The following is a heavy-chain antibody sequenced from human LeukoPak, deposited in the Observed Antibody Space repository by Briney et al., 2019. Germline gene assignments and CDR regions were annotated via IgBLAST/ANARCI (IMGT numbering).Heavy chain of an antibody. CDR1: GYTFTGYY. CDR3: ARALDIVVVPALHWFDP. CDR2: INPNSGGT. Sequence: ASVKVSCKASGYTFTGYYMHWVRQAPGQGLGWMGWINPNSGGTNYAQKFQGRVTMTRDTSISTAYMELSRLRSDDTAVYYCARALDIVVVPALHWFDPWGQGTLVTVSS. J-gene: IGHJ5*02. V-gene: IGHV1-2*02. D-gene: IGHD2-2*01.